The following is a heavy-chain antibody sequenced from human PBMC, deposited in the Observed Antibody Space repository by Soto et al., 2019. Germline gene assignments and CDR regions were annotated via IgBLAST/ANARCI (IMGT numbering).Heavy chain of an antibody. CDR3: ARGSSSGWYSLGYYFDY. V-gene: IGHV4-61*01. CDR1: DGSMNSDSYY. CDR2: IYYSGST. J-gene: IGHJ4*02. D-gene: IGHD6-19*01. Sequence: SETLSLTCSVSDGSMNSDSYYWGWIRQPPGKGLEWIGYIYYSGSTNYNPSLKSRVTISVDTSKNQFSLKLSSVTAADTAVYYCARGSSSGWYSLGYYFDYWGQGTLVTVS.